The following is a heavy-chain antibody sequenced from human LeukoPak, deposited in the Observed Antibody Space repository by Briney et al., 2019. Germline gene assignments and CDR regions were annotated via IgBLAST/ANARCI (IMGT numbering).Heavy chain of an antibody. Sequence: SETLSLTYTVSGGSISSYYWSWIRQPPGKGLEWIGYIYYSGSTNYNPSLKSRVTISVDMSKNQFSLKLSSVTAADTAVYYCASGKYYYDSSGSDYWGQGTLVTVSS. CDR1: GGSISSYY. D-gene: IGHD3-22*01. V-gene: IGHV4-59*08. CDR2: IYYSGST. J-gene: IGHJ4*02. CDR3: ASGKYYYDSSGSDY.